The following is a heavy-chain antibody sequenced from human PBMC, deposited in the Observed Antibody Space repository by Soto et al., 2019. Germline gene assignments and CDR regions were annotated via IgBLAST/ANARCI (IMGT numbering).Heavy chain of an antibody. CDR2: ISYDGSNK. CDR1: GFTFSSYG. D-gene: IGHD2-2*01. V-gene: IGHV3-30*18. Sequence: QVQLVESGGGVVQPGRSLRLSCVASGFTFSSYGMHWVRQAPGKGLEWVAVISYDGSNKYYADSVKGRFTISRDNSKNTLYLQMNSLRAEDTAVYYCAKDPGYCSSTSCLYYYYYGMDVWGQGTTVTVSS. CDR3: AKDPGYCSSTSCLYYYYYGMDV. J-gene: IGHJ6*02.